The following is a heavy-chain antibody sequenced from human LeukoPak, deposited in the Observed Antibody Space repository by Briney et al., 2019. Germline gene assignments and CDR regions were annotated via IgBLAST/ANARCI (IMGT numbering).Heavy chain of an antibody. J-gene: IGHJ6*04. CDR3: AKTGMLRRVGYLDV. Sequence: GGSLRLSCAASEFTFSSYWMSWVRQAPGKGLELVAVIAYDGNNTYYGDSVRGLFTISRDNSKKMVYMEMNSLRVEDTAVYYCAKTGMLRRVGYLDVWGKGTAVIVSS. CDR2: IAYDGNNT. D-gene: IGHD1-1*01. V-gene: IGHV3-30*18. CDR1: EFTFSSYW.